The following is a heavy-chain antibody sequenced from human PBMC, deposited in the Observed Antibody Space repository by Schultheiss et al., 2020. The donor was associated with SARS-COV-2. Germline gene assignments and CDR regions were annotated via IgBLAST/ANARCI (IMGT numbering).Heavy chain of an antibody. J-gene: IGHJ6*02. CDR2: IYYSGST. CDR1: GGSFSGYY. D-gene: IGHD4-17*01. V-gene: IGHV4-34*01. Sequence: GSLRLSCALSGGSFSGYYWSWIRQPPGKGLEWIASIYYSGSTYYNPSLKSRVTISVDTSKNQFSLKLTSVTAADTAVYYCARGRMTTWTNYYYNYDLDVWGQGTTVTVSS. CDR3: ARGRMTTWTNYYYNYDLDV.